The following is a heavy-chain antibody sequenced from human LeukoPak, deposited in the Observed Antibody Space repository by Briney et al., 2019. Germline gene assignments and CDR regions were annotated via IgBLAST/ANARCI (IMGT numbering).Heavy chain of an antibody. CDR1: GYSFTSYW. D-gene: IGHD3-22*01. Sequence: GESLKISCKGSGYSFTSYWIVWVRQMPGKGLEWMGIIYPGDSDTRYSPSFQGQVTISADKSISTAYLQWSSLKASDTAMYYCASAGSSSDYYYFSAFDIWGQGTMVTVSS. V-gene: IGHV5-51*01. CDR2: IYPGDSDT. CDR3: ASAGSSSDYYYFSAFDI. J-gene: IGHJ3*02.